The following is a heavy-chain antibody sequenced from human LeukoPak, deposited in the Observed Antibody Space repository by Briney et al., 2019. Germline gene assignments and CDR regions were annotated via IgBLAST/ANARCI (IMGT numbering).Heavy chain of an antibody. J-gene: IGHJ4*02. V-gene: IGHV3-7*01. CDR1: GFTFSNYW. CDR3: ARDSNWALDY. Sequence: GGSLRLSCAASGFTFSNYWMRWVRQAPGKGLEWVADIKPDGGEKYYVESVKGRFTISRDNAKNSLFLQMNSLRAEDTAMYYCARDSNWALDYWGQGSLVTVSS. CDR2: IKPDGGEK. D-gene: IGHD7-27*01.